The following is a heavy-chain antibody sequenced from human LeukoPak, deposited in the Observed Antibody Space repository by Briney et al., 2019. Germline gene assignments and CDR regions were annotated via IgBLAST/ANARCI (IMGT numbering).Heavy chain of an antibody. D-gene: IGHD2-15*01. CDR2: IIPILGIA. Sequence: SVKVSCKASGGTFSSYAISWVRQAPGQGLEWMGRIIPILGIANYAQKFQGRVTITADKSTSTAYMELSSLRSEDTAVYYCARGGGYCSGGSCYGYYSDYWGQGTLVTVSS. CDR3: ARGGGYCSGGSCYGYYSDY. CDR1: GGTFSSYA. J-gene: IGHJ4*02. V-gene: IGHV1-69*04.